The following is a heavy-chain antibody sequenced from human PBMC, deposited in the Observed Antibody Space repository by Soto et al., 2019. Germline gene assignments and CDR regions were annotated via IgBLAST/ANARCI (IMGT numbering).Heavy chain of an antibody. CDR3: ARTAGSDWYFDL. J-gene: IGHJ2*01. V-gene: IGHV3-21*01. CDR1: GFTFSTYS. Sequence: GGSLRLSCAASGFTFSTYSMNWVRQAPGKGLEWVSSISSSSSYIYYADSVKGRFTIARDNAKNSLYLQMNSLRAEDTAVYYCARTAGSDWYFDLWGRGTLVTVSS. CDR2: ISSSSSYI.